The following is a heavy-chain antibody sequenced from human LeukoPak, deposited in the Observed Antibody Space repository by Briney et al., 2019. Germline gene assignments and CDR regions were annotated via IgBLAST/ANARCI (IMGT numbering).Heavy chain of an antibody. Sequence: SQTLSLTCVISGGNVSNINAAWNWIRQSPSRGLEWLGRTYYSSKWYNDYAVSLKSRITINPDPSKNQFSLQLNSVTPEDTARYYRARAMSRAFNLWGQGTVVTVSS. CDR2: TYYSSKWYN. V-gene: IGHV6-1*01. J-gene: IGHJ3*01. CDR3: ARAMSRAFNL. D-gene: IGHD3-10*01. CDR1: GGNVSNINAA.